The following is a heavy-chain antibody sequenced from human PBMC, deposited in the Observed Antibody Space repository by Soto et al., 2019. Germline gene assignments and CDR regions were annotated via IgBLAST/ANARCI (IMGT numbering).Heavy chain of an antibody. Sequence: SGPTLVKPTQTITLTCTFSGFSLNTRGVGVGWIRQPPGKALEWLALIYWNDDKRYSPSLNNRLTITKDTSKNQVVLTMINMDPVDTATYYCAQDDADYDSNWGTYRLRGYFQYWGQGTLVTVSS. D-gene: IGHD3-16*02. V-gene: IGHV2-5*01. J-gene: IGHJ1*01. CDR1: GFSLNTRGVG. CDR3: AQDDADYDSNWGTYRLRGYFQY. CDR2: IYWNDDK.